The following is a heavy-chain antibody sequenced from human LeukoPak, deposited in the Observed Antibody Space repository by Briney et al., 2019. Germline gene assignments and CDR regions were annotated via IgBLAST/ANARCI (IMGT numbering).Heavy chain of an antibody. J-gene: IGHJ4*02. CDR3: ARQEYSYGHDY. CDR2: IYYSGST. V-gene: IGHV4-39*01. D-gene: IGHD5-18*01. Sequence: PSETLSLTCTVSGGSISSSSYYWGWIRQPPGKGLEWIGSIYYSGSTYYNPSLKSRVTISVDTSKNQFSLKLSSVTAADTAVYYCARQEYSYGHDYWGQETLVTVSS. CDR1: GGSISSSSYY.